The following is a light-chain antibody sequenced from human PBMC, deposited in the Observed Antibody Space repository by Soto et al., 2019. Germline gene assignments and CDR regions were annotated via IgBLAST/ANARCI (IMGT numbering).Light chain of an antibody. J-gene: IGKJ1*01. CDR3: MQGTHWPPT. Sequence: DVVMTQSPLSLPVTLGQPASISCRSSQSVVYSDGIAYLTWFQQRPGQSPRRLIYRVSNRDSGVXDXXSGSGSGPDFTLKISRVEAEDVGVYYCMQGTHWPPTFGRGTKVELK. V-gene: IGKV2-30*01. CDR2: RVS. CDR1: QSVVYSDGIAY.